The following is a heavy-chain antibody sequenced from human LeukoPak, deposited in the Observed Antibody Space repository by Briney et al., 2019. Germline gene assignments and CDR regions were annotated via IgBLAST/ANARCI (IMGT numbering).Heavy chain of an antibody. V-gene: IGHV3-23*01. Sequence: PGGSLRLSCAASGFTFSSYSMNWVRQAPGKGLEWVSAISGSGGSTYYADSVKGRFTISRDNSKNTLYLQMNSLKAEDTAVYYCAKDEARRYCSSTSCYTGYYYYGMDVWGQGTTVTVSS. J-gene: IGHJ6*02. D-gene: IGHD2-2*02. CDR3: AKDEARRYCSSTSCYTGYYYYGMDV. CDR1: GFTFSSYS. CDR2: ISGSGGST.